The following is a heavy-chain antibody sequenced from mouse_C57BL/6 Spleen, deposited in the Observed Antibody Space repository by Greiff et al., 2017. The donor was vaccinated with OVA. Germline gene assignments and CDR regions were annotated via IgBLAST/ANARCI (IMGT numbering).Heavy chain of an antibody. CDR1: GYSITSGYY. J-gene: IGHJ4*01. V-gene: IGHV3-6*01. Sequence: DVQLQESGPGLVKPSQSLSLTCSVTGYSITSGYYWNWIRQFPGNKLEWMGYISYDGSNNYNPSLKNRISITRDTSKNQFFLKLNSVTTEDTATYYCARDLQDDPSYAMDYWGQGTSVTVSS. CDR2: ISYDGSN. D-gene: IGHD2-3*01. CDR3: ARDLQDDPSYAMDY.